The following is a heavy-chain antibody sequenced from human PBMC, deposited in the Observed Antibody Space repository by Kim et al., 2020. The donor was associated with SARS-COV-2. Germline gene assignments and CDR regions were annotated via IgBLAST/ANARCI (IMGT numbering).Heavy chain of an antibody. CDR3: ARGPASWEVPAAQFDY. D-gene: IGHD2-2*01. J-gene: IGHJ4*02. Sequence: SETLSLTCTVSGGSISSGGYYWSWIRQHPGKGLEWIGYIYYSGSTYYNPSLKSRVTISVDTSKNQFSLKLSSVTAADTAVYYCARGPASWEVPAAQFDYWGQGPRVTVSS. CDR2: IYYSGST. V-gene: IGHV4-31*03. CDR1: GGSISSGGYY.